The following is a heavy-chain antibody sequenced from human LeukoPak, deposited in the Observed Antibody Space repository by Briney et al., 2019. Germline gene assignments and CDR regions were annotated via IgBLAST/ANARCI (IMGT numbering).Heavy chain of an antibody. V-gene: IGHV1-8*01. CDR1: GYTFTSYD. CDR2: MNPNSGNT. Sequence: ASVKVSCKASGYTFTSYDINWVRQATGQGLEWMGWMNPNSGNTGYAQKFQGRVTMTRNTSISAAYMELSSLRSEDTAVYYCASKAPDSSGSPYAFDIRGQGTMVTVSS. D-gene: IGHD3-22*01. J-gene: IGHJ3*02. CDR3: ASKAPDSSGSPYAFDI.